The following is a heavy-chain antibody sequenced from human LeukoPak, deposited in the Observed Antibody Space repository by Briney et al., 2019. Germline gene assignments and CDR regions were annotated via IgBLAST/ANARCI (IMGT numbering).Heavy chain of an antibody. CDR2: ISGDGTSI. CDR1: GSTFSSQW. V-gene: IGHV3-74*01. D-gene: IGHD2-8*01. J-gene: IGHJ6*04. Sequence: GGSLRLSCAASGSTFSSQWTHWVRQAPGKGLVWVSRISGDGTSIRYVDSVKGRFTVSRDNAKNSLYLQLNSLRAEDTAVYYCATRYCTIAACRASSHHCFDDWGKGTTVIVSS. CDR3: ATRYCTIAACRASSHHCFDD.